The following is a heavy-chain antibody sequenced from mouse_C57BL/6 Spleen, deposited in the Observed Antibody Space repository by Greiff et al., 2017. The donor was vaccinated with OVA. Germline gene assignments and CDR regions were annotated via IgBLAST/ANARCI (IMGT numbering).Heavy chain of an antibody. Sequence: EVQGVESGEGLVKPGGSLKLSCAASGFTFSSYAMSWVRQTPEKRLEWVAYISSGGDYIYYADTVKGRFTISRDNARNTLYLQMSSLKSEDTAMYYCTREEKLGRGDFDYWGQGTTLTVSS. CDR1: GFTFSSYA. CDR3: TREEKLGRGDFDY. CDR2: ISSGGDYI. J-gene: IGHJ2*01. D-gene: IGHD4-1*01. V-gene: IGHV5-9-1*02.